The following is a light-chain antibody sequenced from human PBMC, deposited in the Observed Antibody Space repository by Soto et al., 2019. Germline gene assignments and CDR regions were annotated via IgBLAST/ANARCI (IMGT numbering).Light chain of an antibody. J-gene: IGKJ1*01. Sequence: EIVLTQSPGTLSLSPGERATLSCRASESVISNYLAWYQQKPGQAPSLLINGASNRATGIPDRFSGSGSGTYFTLTISRLEPEDFAVYYCQQYSGSPPWTFGQGNKVEIK. V-gene: IGKV3-20*01. CDR3: QQYSGSPPWT. CDR1: ESVISNY. CDR2: GAS.